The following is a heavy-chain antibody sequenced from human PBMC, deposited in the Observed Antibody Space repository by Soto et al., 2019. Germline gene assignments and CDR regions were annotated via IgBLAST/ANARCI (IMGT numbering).Heavy chain of an antibody. Sequence: QVQLQESGTGRVKPSETLSLTCTVSGGSISSISNHYCSWIRLPPGKGLEWIGYMSYSGYTSYNPYLKSRVIISVDTSENQFSLNLTSVTAADTAVYYCATQGFGVLHGLVDVWGQGTTVTVSS. CDR2: MSYSGYT. D-gene: IGHD3-10*01. V-gene: IGHV4-59*08. J-gene: IGHJ6*02. CDR1: GGSISSISNHY. CDR3: ATQGFGVLHGLVDV.